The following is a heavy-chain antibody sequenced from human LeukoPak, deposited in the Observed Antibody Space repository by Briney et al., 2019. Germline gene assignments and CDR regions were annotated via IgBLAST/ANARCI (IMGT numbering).Heavy chain of an antibody. D-gene: IGHD3/OR15-3a*01. CDR1: GFTFSSYG. CDR2: ISYDGSNK. CDR3: AKNFGPGKAFYDH. J-gene: IGHJ4*02. Sequence: PGGSLRLSCAASGFTFSSYGMHWVRQAPGKGLEWVAVISYDGSNKYYADSVKGRFTISRDNSKNTLYLQMNSLRAEDTAVYYCAKNFGPGKAFYDHWGQGTLVTVSS. V-gene: IGHV3-30*18.